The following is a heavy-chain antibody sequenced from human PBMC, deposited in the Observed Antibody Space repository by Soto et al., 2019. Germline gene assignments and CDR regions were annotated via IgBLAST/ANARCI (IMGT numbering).Heavy chain of an antibody. CDR3: ARVRHTYGDFDY. V-gene: IGHV4-59*01. CDR2: IYYSGST. J-gene: IGHJ4*02. CDR1: GGSISSYY. Sequence: PSETLSLTCTVSGGSISSYYWSWIRQPPGKGLEWIGYIYYSGSTNYIPSLKSRVTISVDTSKNQFSLKLSSVTAADTAVYYCARVRHTYGDFDYWGQGTLVTVSS. D-gene: IGHD4-17*01.